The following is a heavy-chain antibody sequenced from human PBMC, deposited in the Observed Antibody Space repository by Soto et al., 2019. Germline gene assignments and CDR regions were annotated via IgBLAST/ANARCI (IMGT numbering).Heavy chain of an antibody. CDR2: IHYSGTT. D-gene: IGHD6-19*01. V-gene: IGHV4-31*03. J-gene: IGHJ5*02. CDR3: ARDRYTVGWHVDP. Sequence: PSETLSLTCTVSGGSISSGGYYWSWIRQHPGEGLEWIGYIHYSGTTYYNPSLKSRVTMSVDTSKNQFSLKLSSVTAADTAVYYCARDRYTVGWHVDPWGQGALVTVSS. CDR1: GGSISSGGYY.